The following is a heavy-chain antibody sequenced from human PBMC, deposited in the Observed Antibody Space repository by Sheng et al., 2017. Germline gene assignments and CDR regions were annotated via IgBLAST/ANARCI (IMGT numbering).Heavy chain of an antibody. CDR3: AISVDYNYGPFDY. J-gene: IGHJ4*02. Sequence: QVQLVQSGAEVKKPGSSVKVSCKVSGGTFRTHAISWVRQAPGQGPKWVGGILPVLGIAKYAQNFQDRVTIIANESTSTTYMELTSLRSQDTAVYYCAISVDYNYGPFDYWGQGTLVSVSS. CDR1: GGTFRTHA. CDR2: ILPVLGIA. V-gene: IGHV1-69*10. D-gene: IGHD4-4*01.